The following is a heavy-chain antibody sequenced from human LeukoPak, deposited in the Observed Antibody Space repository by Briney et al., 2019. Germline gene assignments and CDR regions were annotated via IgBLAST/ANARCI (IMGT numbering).Heavy chain of an antibody. CDR1: GGSISSGDYY. CDR2: IYYSGST. V-gene: IGHV4-30-4*01. D-gene: IGHD5-18*01. J-gene: IGHJ6*02. CDR3: AGEYSYGNYYYGMDV. Sequence: PSETLSLTCTVSGGSISSGDYYWSWIRQPPGKGLEWIGYIYYSGSTYYNPSLKSRVTISVDTSKNQFSLKLSSVTAADTAVYYCAGEYSYGNYYYGMDVWGQGTTVTVSS.